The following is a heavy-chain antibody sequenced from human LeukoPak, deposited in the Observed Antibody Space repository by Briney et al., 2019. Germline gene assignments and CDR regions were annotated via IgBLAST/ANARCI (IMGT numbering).Heavy chain of an antibody. D-gene: IGHD1-26*01. V-gene: IGHV3-21*01. CDR2: ISSSSSYI. J-gene: IGHJ4*02. CDR1: GFTFSTYS. Sequence: GGSLRLSCAASGFTFSTYSMNWVRQAPGKGLEWVSSISSSSSYIYYADSLKGRFTVSRDNAKNSLYLQMNNLRAEDTAVYYCARVLKARELLGADFDYWGQGTLVTVSS. CDR3: ARVLKARELLGADFDY.